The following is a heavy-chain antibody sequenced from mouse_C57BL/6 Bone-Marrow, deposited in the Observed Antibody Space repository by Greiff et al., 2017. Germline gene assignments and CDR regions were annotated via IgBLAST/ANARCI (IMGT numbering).Heavy chain of an antibody. V-gene: IGHV1-26*01. Sequence: EVQLQQSGPELVKPGASVKISCKASGYTFTDYYMNWVKQSHGKSLEWIGDINPNNGGTSYNQKFKGKATLTVDKSSSTAYMEFCSLTSEDSAVYYCARDSFDYWGQGTTLTVSS. CDR2: INPNNGGT. CDR3: ARDSFDY. J-gene: IGHJ2*01. CDR1: GYTFTDYY.